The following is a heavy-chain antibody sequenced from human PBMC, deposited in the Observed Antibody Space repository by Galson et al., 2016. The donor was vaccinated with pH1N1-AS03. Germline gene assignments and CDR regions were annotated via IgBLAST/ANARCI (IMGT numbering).Heavy chain of an antibody. J-gene: IGHJ6*03. Sequence: SLRLSCAASGFMFSTYSMNWVRQAPGKGLEWVSSITSTSYKNYADSVKGRFTISRDDAKNSLYLQMNSLRVEDTAVYYCAIDWNNWNDRDYYYFYMDVWGKGTTVTVSS. CDR1: GFMFSTYS. CDR3: AIDWNNWNDRDYYYFYMDV. D-gene: IGHD1-1*01. V-gene: IGHV3-21*01. CDR2: ITSTSYK.